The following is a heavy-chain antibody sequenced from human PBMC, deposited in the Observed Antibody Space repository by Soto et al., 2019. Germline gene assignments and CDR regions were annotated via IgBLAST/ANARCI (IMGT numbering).Heavy chain of an antibody. CDR1: GFTFSSYA. CDR2: ISGSGGST. J-gene: IGHJ6*02. D-gene: IGHD6-13*01. CDR3: AQDTYSSSWATYYYYGMDV. V-gene: IGHV3-23*01. Sequence: EVQLLESGGGLVQPGGSLRLSCAASGFTFSSYAMSWVRQAPGKGLEWVSAISGSGGSTYYADSVKGRFTISRDNSKNTLYLQMNSLRAEDTAVYYCAQDTYSSSWATYYYYGMDVWGQGTTVTVSS.